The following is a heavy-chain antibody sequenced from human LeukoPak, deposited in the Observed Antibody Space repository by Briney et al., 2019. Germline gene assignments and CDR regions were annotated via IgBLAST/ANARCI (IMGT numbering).Heavy chain of an antibody. J-gene: IGHJ4*02. CDR2: IIPIFGTA. CDR1: GGTFSSYA. Sequence: GSSVKVSCKASGGTFSSYAISWVRQAPGQGLEWMGGIIPIFGTANYAQKFQGRVTITADESTSTAYMELSSLRSEDTAVYYCARGPRGYSGSYYGFDYWGQGTLVTVSS. D-gene: IGHD1-26*01. V-gene: IGHV1-69*01. CDR3: ARGPRGYSGSYYGFDY.